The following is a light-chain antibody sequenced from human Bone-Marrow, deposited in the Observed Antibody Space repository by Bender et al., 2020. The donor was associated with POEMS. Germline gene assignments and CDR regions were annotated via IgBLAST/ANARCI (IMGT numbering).Light chain of an antibody. J-gene: IGLJ2*01. CDR1: SSDVGDYRY. CDR3: SSYGGANNVL. Sequence: QSALTQPRSVSGSPGQSVTISCSGTSSDVGDYRYVTWYQQHPGKAPKLIIYDVTKRPSGVPDRFSGSKSGNTASLSVSGLQAEDEAVYYCSSYGGANNVLFGGGTKLTVL. V-gene: IGLV2-8*01. CDR2: DVT.